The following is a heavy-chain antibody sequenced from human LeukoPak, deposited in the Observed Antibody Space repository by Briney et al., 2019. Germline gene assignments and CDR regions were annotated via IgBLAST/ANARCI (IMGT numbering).Heavy chain of an antibody. CDR1: GGSISSYY. J-gene: IGHJ3*02. Sequence: PSETLSLTCTVSGGSISSYYWSWIRQPPGKGLEWIGYIYYSGSTNYNPSLKSRVTISVDTSKSLFSLKLSSVTAADTAVYYCASIRAGAFDIWGQGTMVTVSS. CDR3: ASIRAGAFDI. V-gene: IGHV4-59*01. CDR2: IYYSGST.